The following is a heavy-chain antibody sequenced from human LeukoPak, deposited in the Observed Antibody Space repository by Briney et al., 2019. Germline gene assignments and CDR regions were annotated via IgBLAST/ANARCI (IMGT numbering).Heavy chain of an antibody. Sequence: PGVNLRLSCAASAFTCSNYAMRWVRRAPGNELKWVSAVSGSGDSTYYAGSVKGRFTISRDNSKNTVYLQMNSLRAEDTAMYYCARGLSPVMKYYFDFWGQGTLVTVSS. CDR1: AFTCSNYA. J-gene: IGHJ4*02. CDR3: ARGLSPVMKYYFDF. V-gene: IGHV3-23*01. D-gene: IGHD4-11*01. CDR2: VSGSGDST.